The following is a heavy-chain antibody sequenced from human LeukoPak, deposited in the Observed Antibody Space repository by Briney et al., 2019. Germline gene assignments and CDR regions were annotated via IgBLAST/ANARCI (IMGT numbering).Heavy chain of an antibody. J-gene: IGHJ4*02. Sequence: GGSLRLSCAASGFTFSSYEMNWVRQAPGKGLEWVSYISSSGSTIYYADSVKGRFTISRDNAKNSLYLQMNSLRAEDTAVYYCARDRYGDYAETFDYWGQGTLVIVSS. V-gene: IGHV3-48*03. CDR2: ISSSGSTI. CDR3: ARDRYGDYAETFDY. D-gene: IGHD4-17*01. CDR1: GFTFSSYE.